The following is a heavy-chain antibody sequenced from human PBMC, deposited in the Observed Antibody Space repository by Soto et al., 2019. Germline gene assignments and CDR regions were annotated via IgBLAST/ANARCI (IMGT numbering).Heavy chain of an antibody. CDR2: INPNSGGT. V-gene: IGHV1-2*04. CDR1: GYTFTGYY. Sequence: QVQLVQSGAEVKKPGASVKVSCKASGYTFTGYYMHWVRQAPGQGLEWMGWINPNSGGTNYAQKFQGWVTMTRDTSISTAYMELSRLRSDDTAVYYCARDRRSHSSGGYPLGDFYYYGMDVWGQGTTVTVSS. J-gene: IGHJ6*02. D-gene: IGHD6-19*01. CDR3: ARDRRSHSSGGYPLGDFYYYGMDV.